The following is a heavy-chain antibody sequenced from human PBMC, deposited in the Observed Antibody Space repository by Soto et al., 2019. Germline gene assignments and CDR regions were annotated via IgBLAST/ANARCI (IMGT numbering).Heavy chain of an antibody. CDR1: GGSISSYY. J-gene: IGHJ5*02. D-gene: IGHD6-13*01. Sequence: SETLSLTCTVSGGSISSYYWSWIRQPPGKGLEWIGYIYYSGSTNYNPSLKSRVTISVDTSKNQFSLKLSSVTAADTAVYYCARFGYSSSTKGWFDPWGQGTLVTVSS. CDR2: IYYSGST. CDR3: ARFGYSSSTKGWFDP. V-gene: IGHV4-59*08.